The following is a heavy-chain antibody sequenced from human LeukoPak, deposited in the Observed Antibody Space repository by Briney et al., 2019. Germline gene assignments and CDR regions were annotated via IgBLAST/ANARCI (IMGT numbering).Heavy chain of an antibody. CDR1: GDSISNYY. Sequence: PSETLSLTCTVSGDSISNYYWSWIRQPPGKGLEWIGYIYYSGSTNYNPSLKSRVTISVDTSKNQFSLKLSSVTAADTAVYYCARVVEGYDILTGPKFSFDYWGQGTLVTVSS. CDR3: ARVVEGYDILTGPKFSFDY. V-gene: IGHV4-59*01. CDR2: IYYSGST. D-gene: IGHD3-9*01. J-gene: IGHJ4*02.